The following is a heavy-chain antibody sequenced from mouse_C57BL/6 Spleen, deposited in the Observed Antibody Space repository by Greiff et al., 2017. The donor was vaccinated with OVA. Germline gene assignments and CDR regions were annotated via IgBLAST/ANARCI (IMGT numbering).Heavy chain of an antibody. CDR1: GYSITSGYY. V-gene: IGHV3-6*01. J-gene: IGHJ2*01. D-gene: IGHD1-1*01. Sequence: EVQLVESGPGLVKPSQSLSLTCSVTGYSITSGYYWNWIRQFPGNKLEWMGYISYDGSNNYNPSLKNRISITRDTSKNQFFLKLNSVTTEDTATYYCAREFSDYYGSSYFDYWGQGTTLTVSS. CDR2: ISYDGSN. CDR3: AREFSDYYGSSYFDY.